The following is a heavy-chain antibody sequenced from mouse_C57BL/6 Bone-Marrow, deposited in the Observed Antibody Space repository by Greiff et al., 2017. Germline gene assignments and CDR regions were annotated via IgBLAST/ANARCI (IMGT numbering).Heavy chain of an antibody. J-gene: IGHJ1*03. CDR3: ARHPYSNRDWYFDV. CDR2: ISNGGGST. Sequence: EVKLMESGGGLVQPGGSLKLSCAASGFTFSDYYMSWVRQTPEKRLEWVAYISNGGGSTYYPDTVKGRFTIARDHAKNTLYLQMSRLKSEDTAMYYCARHPYSNRDWYFDVWGTGTTVTVSS. V-gene: IGHV5-12*01. D-gene: IGHD2-5*01. CDR1: GFTFSDYY.